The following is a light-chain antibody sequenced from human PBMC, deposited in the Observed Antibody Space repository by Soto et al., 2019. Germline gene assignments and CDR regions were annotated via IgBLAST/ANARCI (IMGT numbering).Light chain of an antibody. V-gene: IGKV1-33*01. J-gene: IGKJ4*02. CDR3: QQYDNLPLT. CDR1: QDIKNY. Sequence: IQMTQSPSSLSASVGDRVTITCQASQDIKNYLNWYQQKSGKAPKLLIYDASDLETGVPSRFSGSGSGTDFTFTINSLQPEDIATYYCQQYDNLPLTFGEGTKVAIK. CDR2: DAS.